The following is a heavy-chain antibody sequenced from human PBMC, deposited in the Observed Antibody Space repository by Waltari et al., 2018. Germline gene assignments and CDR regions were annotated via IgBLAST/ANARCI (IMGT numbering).Heavy chain of an antibody. J-gene: IGHJ3*02. Sequence: QVQLQESGPGLVKPSETLSLTCTVSGGSISSYYWSWIRQPPGKGLEWIGYIYYSGSTNYNPSLKSRVTISVDTSKNQFSLKLSSVTAADTAVYYCARASIVVVLAAINAFDIWGQGTMVTVSS. V-gene: IGHV4-59*01. CDR2: IYYSGST. CDR1: GGSISSYY. D-gene: IGHD2-2*01. CDR3: ARASIVVVLAAINAFDI.